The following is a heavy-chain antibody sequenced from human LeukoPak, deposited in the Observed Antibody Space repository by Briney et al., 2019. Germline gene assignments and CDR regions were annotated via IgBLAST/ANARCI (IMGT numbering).Heavy chain of an antibody. V-gene: IGHV3-30*18. CDR1: GFTFSSYG. CDR2: ISYDGSNK. D-gene: IGHD6-13*01. CDR3: AKDQGVAAASLDY. J-gene: IGHJ4*02. Sequence: GGSLRLSCAASGFTFSSYGMHWVRQAPGKGLEWVAVISYDGSNKYYADSVKGRFTISRDNSKNTLYLQTNSLRAEDTAVYYCAKDQGVAAASLDYWGQGTLVTVSS.